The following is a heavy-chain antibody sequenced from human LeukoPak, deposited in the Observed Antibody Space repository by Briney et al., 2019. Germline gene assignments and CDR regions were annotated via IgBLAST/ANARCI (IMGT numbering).Heavy chain of an antibody. D-gene: IGHD3-16*02. CDR3: AKSTTSGDYVWGSYRSLDY. J-gene: IGHJ4*02. V-gene: IGHV3-23*01. Sequence: GGSLRLSCAASGFTFSSYWMHWVRQAPGKGLEWVSAISGSGGSTYYADSVKGRFTISRDNSKNTLYLQMNSLRAEDTAVYYCAKSTTSGDYVWGSYRSLDYWGQGTLVTVSS. CDR2: ISGSGGST. CDR1: GFTFSSYW.